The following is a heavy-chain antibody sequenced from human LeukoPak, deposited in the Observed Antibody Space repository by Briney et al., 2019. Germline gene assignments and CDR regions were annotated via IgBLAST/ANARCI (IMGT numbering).Heavy chain of an antibody. V-gene: IGHV3-30*02. D-gene: IGHD3-10*01. CDR2: IRYDGSNK. CDR1: GFTFSSYG. CDR3: ARVAASRSYYFGIIG. Sequence: PTGGSLRLSCAASGFTFSSYGMRWGRQAPGKGLGGVAFIRYDGSNKYYADSVKGRFTISRDNAKNSLYLQMNSLRAEDTAVYYCARVAASRSYYFGIIGWGQGTLVTVSS. J-gene: IGHJ4*02.